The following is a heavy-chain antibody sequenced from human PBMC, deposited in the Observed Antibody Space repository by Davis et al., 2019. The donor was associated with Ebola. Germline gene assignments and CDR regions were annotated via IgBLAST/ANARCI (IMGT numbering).Heavy chain of an antibody. CDR1: GVTFSSHW. CDR3: ARARDGVIRGDYPSIDS. V-gene: IGHV3-9*01. D-gene: IGHD3-3*01. CDR2: ISGNSGRI. Sequence: SLKISCAASGVTFSSHWMHWVRQAPGKGLEWLSAISGNSGRIGYADSLRGRFIITRDNAKDSLFLQMNRLKLEDTAFYYCARARDGVIRGDYPSIDSWGPGTLVTVSS. J-gene: IGHJ4*02.